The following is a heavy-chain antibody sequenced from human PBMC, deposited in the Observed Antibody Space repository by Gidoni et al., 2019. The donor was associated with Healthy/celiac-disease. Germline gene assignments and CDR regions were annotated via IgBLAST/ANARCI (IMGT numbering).Heavy chain of an antibody. CDR1: GGSLSSGGYY. J-gene: IGHJ4*02. Sequence: QVQLQESGPGLAKPSQTLSLTSSVSGGSLSSGGYYWSWIRQHPGKGLEWIGYIYYSGRTYYNPSLKSRVTISVDTSKNQFSLKLSSVTAADTAVYYCARDRDEYSSSRYDYWGQGTLVTVSS. V-gene: IGHV4-31*03. D-gene: IGHD6-6*01. CDR2: IYYSGRT. CDR3: ARDRDEYSSSRYDY.